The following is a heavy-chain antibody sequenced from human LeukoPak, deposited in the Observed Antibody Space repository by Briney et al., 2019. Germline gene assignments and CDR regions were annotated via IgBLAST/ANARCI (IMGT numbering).Heavy chain of an antibody. J-gene: IGHJ4*02. Sequence: SGGSLRLSCEASGFTFKNYAMSWVRQAPGKGPEWVSGLSGSGAATFYADSVKGRFTISRDNSNNTLYLRLNSLRAEDTAIYFCAKDRWYDGESGYFDHWGRGTLVTVSS. CDR2: LSGSGAAT. CDR3: AKDRWYDGESGYFDH. D-gene: IGHD3-10*01. V-gene: IGHV3-23*01. CDR1: GFTFKNYA.